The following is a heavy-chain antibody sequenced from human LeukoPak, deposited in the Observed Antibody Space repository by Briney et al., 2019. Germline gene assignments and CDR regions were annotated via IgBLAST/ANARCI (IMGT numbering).Heavy chain of an antibody. Sequence: GGSLRLSCAASGFSFSRYGMKWGRQAPGKGLEWLSYIRSSDSNTYYADSVKGRFTISRDNAKNSLYLQVDSLRVEDTAVYYCAKRADSSAHSFDYWGQGTLVTVSS. CDR2: IRSSDSNT. CDR3: AKRADSSAHSFDY. D-gene: IGHD3-22*01. CDR1: GFSFSRYG. J-gene: IGHJ4*02. V-gene: IGHV3-48*04.